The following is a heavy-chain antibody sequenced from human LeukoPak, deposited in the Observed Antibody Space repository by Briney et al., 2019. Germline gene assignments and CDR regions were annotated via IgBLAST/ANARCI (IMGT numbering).Heavy chain of an antibody. CDR2: IYPGDSDT. D-gene: IGHD5-24*01. Sequence: GESLKISCKGSGYSFTSYWIGWERQMPGKGLEWMGIIYPGDSDTRYSPSFQGQVTISADKSNSIAYLQWSSLKASDTAMYYCARREMSTKSAVKPADYWGQGTLVTVSS. J-gene: IGHJ4*02. CDR3: ARREMSTKSAVKPADY. V-gene: IGHV5-51*01. CDR1: GYSFTSYW.